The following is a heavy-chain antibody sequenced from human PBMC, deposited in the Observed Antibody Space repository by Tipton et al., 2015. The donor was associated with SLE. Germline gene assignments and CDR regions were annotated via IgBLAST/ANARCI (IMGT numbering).Heavy chain of an antibody. J-gene: IGHJ3*02. CDR1: GFTFSSYE. D-gene: IGHD3-3*01. CDR3: AGPGGGRVVINNDAFDT. CDR2: ISSSGSTI. V-gene: IGHV3-48*03. Sequence: GSLRLSCAASGFTFSSYEMNWVRQAPRKGLEWVSYISSSGSTIYFADSVKGRFTISRDNAKNSLYLQMNSLRDEDTAVYYCAGPGGGRVVINNDAFDTWGQGTMVTVSS.